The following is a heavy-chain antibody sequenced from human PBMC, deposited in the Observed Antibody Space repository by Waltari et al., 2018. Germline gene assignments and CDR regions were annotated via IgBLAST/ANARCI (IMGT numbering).Heavy chain of an antibody. J-gene: IGHJ4*02. CDR2: ISYDGSNK. Sequence: QVQLVESGGGVVQPGRSLRLSCAASGFTFSSYAMHWVRQAPGKGVEWVAVISYDGSNKYYADSVKGRFTISRDNSKNTLYLQMNSLRAEDTAVYYCARTPNYYDSSGYSYFDYWGQGTLVTVSS. V-gene: IGHV3-30*04. D-gene: IGHD3-22*01. CDR1: GFTFSSYA. CDR3: ARTPNYYDSSGYSYFDY.